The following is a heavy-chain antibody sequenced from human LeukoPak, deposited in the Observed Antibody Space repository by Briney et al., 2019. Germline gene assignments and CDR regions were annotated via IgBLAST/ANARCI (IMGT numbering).Heavy chain of an antibody. V-gene: IGHV4-39*01. J-gene: IGHJ5*02. CDR2: IFYSGST. D-gene: IGHD3-10*02. Sequence: SETLSLTCTFSGGSISSRRYYWGWLRQPPGKGLEWIASIFYSGSTYHNPSLKSRVTISVDTSKSQFSLKLSSVTAADTAVYFCARHPLKAYVSDWFDPLGQGTLVTVSS. CDR3: ARHPLKAYVSDWFDP. CDR1: GGSISSRRYY.